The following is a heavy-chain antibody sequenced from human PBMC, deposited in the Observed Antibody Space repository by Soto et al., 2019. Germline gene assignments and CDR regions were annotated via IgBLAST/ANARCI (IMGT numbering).Heavy chain of an antibody. Sequence: SGGSLRLSCAASGFIFSDFTMNLVRQAPGKGLEWVSSISITGSYIYYADSVKGRFTISRDNANNSVFLQMDSLRAEDTAVYYSARENYWGQGTLVTVSS. V-gene: IGHV3-21*01. CDR1: GFIFSDFT. J-gene: IGHJ4*02. CDR3: ARENY. CDR2: ISITGSYI.